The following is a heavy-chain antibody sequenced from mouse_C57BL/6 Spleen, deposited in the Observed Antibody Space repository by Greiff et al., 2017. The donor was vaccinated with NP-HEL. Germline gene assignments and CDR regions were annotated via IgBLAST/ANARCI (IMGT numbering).Heavy chain of an antibody. D-gene: IGHD1-1*01. J-gene: IGHJ1*03. CDR2: IHPNSGST. CDR3: ARSPYYYGSSYGDWYFDV. V-gene: IGHV1-64*01. Sequence: QVQLQQSGAELVKPGASVKLSCKASGYTFTSYWMHWVKQRPGQGLEWIGMIHPNSGSTNYNEKFKSKATLTVDKSSSTAYMQLSSLTSEDSAVYYCARSPYYYGSSYGDWYFDVWGTGTTVTVSS. CDR1: GYTFTSYW.